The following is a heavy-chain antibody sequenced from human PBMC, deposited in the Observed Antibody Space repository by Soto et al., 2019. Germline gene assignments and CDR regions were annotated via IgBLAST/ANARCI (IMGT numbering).Heavy chain of an antibody. CDR3: ARGRRGYYGSGSHFDY. V-gene: IGHV4-34*01. Sequence: QVQLQQWGAGLLKPSETLSLTCAVYGGSFSGYYWSWIRQPPGKGLEWIGEINHSGSTNYNPSLKTRVTISVDTSKNQCSLKLSSVTAADTAVYYCARGRRGYYGSGSHFDYWCQGTLVTVSS. J-gene: IGHJ4*02. CDR2: INHSGST. CDR1: GGSFSGYY. D-gene: IGHD3-10*01.